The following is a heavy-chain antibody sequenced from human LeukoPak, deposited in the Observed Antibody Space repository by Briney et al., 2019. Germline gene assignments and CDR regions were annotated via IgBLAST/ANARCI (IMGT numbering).Heavy chain of an antibody. J-gene: IGHJ5*02. D-gene: IGHD6-19*01. CDR3: ASEDSSAWGYFDA. CDR1: GDSVSSNRAG. CDR2: TYYRSKWYN. V-gene: IGHV6-1*01. Sequence: SQTLSLTCGISGDSVSSNRAGWNWVRQSPSGGLEWLGRTYYRSKWYNDYAVSVRSRITINADTSKNQFSLQLKSVTPEDTAVYYCASEDSSAWGYFDAWGQGTLATVAS.